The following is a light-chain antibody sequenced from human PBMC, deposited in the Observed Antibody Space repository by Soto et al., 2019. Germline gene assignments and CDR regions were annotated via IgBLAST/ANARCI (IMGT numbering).Light chain of an antibody. J-gene: IGLJ1*01. Sequence: QSVLTQPASVSGSPGQSITISCTGTSSDVGNYNYVSWYQQYPGRVPKLLIYMVSNRPSGVSNRFSGSKSGDTASLTISGLQAGDEAEYYCCSDTTRGTYVFGSGTKVTVL. CDR2: MVS. CDR1: SSDVGNYNY. V-gene: IGLV2-14*01. CDR3: CSDTTRGTYV.